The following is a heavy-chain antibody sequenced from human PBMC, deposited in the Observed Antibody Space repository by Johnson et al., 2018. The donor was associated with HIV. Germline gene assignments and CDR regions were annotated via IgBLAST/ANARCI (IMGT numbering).Heavy chain of an antibody. CDR1: GFTLHDYD. D-gene: IGHD7-27*01. V-gene: IGHV3-20*04. CDR3: ARDPTTQNARLTGDFGAFYI. Sequence: EQLVESGGGVVRPGGSLRLSCAASGFTLHDYDMSWVRQAPGKGLECVSGFYRNGGSTGYAASVKGRFTISRDNAKNSLYLQMNSLTVEDSALYYCARDPTTQNARLTGDFGAFYIWGQGTMVTVSS. J-gene: IGHJ3*02. CDR2: FYRNGGST.